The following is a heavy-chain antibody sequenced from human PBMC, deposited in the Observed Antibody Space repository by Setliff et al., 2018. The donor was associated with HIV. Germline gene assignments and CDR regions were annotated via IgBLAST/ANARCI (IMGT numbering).Heavy chain of an antibody. Sequence: PSETLSLTCIASGGSISSSSYYWGWIRQPPGKGLEWIGTVYYSGNAYYNPSLKSRLTISMDTSKNQFSLKLNSVTAADTAVYYCARGSCSTISCSLRVGNDAFDIWGQGTMVTVSS. V-gene: IGHV4-39*07. J-gene: IGHJ3*02. D-gene: IGHD2-2*01. CDR1: GGSISSSSYY. CDR2: VYYSGNA. CDR3: ARGSCSTISCSLRVGNDAFDI.